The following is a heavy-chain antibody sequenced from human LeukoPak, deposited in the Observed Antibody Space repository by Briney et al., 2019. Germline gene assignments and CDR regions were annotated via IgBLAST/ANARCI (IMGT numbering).Heavy chain of an antibody. D-gene: IGHD4-17*01. CDR1: GYTFTSYY. V-gene: IGHV1-46*01. Sequence: ASVKVSCKASGYTFTSYYMHWVRQAPGQGLEWMGIINPSGGSTSYAQKFRGRVTMTRDTSTSTVYMELSSLRSEDTAVYYCARDSTTVTTYYYYYGMDVWGQGTTVTVSS. CDR3: ARDSTTVTTYYYYYGMDV. J-gene: IGHJ6*02. CDR2: INPSGGST.